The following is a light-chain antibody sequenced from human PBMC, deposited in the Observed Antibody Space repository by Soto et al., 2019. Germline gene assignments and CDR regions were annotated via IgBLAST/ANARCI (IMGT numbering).Light chain of an antibody. CDR3: QQSYSTPWT. CDR2: SAS. CDR1: QSISSY. V-gene: IGKV1-39*01. J-gene: IGKJ1*01. Sequence: DIQMTQSPSSLSASVGDRVTITCRASQSISSYLNWYHQKPGKAPKLLIYSASSLQSGVPSRFSGSGSGTDFTLTISSLQPEEFATYYCQQSYSTPWTFGQGTNVEIK.